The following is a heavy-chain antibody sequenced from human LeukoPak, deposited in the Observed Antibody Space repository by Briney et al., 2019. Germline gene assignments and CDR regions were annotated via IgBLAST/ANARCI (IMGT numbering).Heavy chain of an antibody. CDR2: INTDTGNP. D-gene: IGHD2-2*01. CDR1: GYTFTSYG. J-gene: IGHJ4*02. CDR3: ARNQYCSSTNCYGGRGALDF. Sequence: GASVKVSCKASGYTFTSYGISWVRQAPGQGLEWMGWINTDTGNPTYAQGFTGRFVFSLDTSVSTAYLQISSLKAEDTALYYCARNQYCSSTNCYGGRGALDFWGQGTLLTVSS. V-gene: IGHV7-4-1*02.